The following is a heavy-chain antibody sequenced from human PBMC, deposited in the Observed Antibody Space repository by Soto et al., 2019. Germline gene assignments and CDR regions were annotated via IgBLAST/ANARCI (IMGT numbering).Heavy chain of an antibody. CDR1: GYSFTSYW. Sequence: GESLKISCQGSGYSFTSYWIGWVRQMPGKGLEWRGIIYPGDSDTRYSPSFQGQVTISADKYISTAYLQWSSMKASDTAMYYFARVEDSYGSFDPWGQGTLVTVS. V-gene: IGHV5-51*01. CDR2: IYPGDSDT. D-gene: IGHD5-18*01. CDR3: ARVEDSYGSFDP. J-gene: IGHJ5*02.